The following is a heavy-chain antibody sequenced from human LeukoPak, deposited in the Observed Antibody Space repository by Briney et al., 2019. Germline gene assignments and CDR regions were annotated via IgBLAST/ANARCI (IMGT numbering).Heavy chain of an antibody. J-gene: IGHJ5*02. V-gene: IGHV4-31*03. D-gene: IGHD5-12*01. CDR3: ARGSDIVATIWFDP. Sequence: SETLSLTCTVSGGSIGSGDYYWSWIRQHPGKGLEWIGYIYYSGSTYYNPSLKSRVTISGDTSKNQFSLKLSSVTAADTAVYYCARGSDIVATIWFDPWGQGILVTVSS. CDR2: IYYSGST. CDR1: GGSIGSGDYY.